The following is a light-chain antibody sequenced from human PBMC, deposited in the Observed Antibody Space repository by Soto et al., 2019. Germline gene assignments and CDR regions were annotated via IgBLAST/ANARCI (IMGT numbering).Light chain of an antibody. Sequence: DIQMTQSPSSLSASVGDRVTITCRASQNISDFLNWYQQKPGKAPKFLIYAASSLQSWVPSRFSGSGSGTDFTLSISNLQPEDFATYYCQQSSSTPRTFGQGTNVEIK. CDR3: QQSSSTPRT. V-gene: IGKV1-39*01. J-gene: IGKJ1*01. CDR2: AAS. CDR1: QNISDF.